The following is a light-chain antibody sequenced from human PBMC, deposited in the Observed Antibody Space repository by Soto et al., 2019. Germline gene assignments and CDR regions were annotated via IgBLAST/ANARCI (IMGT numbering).Light chain of an antibody. J-gene: IGLJ1*01. CDR2: EVS. Sequence: QSALAQPPSASGSPGQSVTISCTGTSSNVGGYNYASLYQQHPGKAPKLIIAEVSKRPSGVPDRFSGSKSGNTASLTVSGLQAEDEVDYYCTSHAGSNNYVVGTGTKVTVL. CDR3: TSHAGSNNYV. V-gene: IGLV2-8*01. CDR1: SSNVGGYNY.